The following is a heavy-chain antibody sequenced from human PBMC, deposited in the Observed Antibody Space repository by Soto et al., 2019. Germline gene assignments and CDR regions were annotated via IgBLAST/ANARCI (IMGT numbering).Heavy chain of an antibody. CDR1: GFTFSSYW. V-gene: IGHV3-7*01. J-gene: IGHJ4*02. CDR2: IKQDGSEK. D-gene: IGHD3-10*01. Sequence: EVQLVESGGGLVQPGGSLRLSCAASGFTFSSYWMSWVPQAPGKGLEWVANIKQDGSEKYYVDSVKGRFTISRDNAKNSLYLQMNSLRAEDTAVYYCARDGLTMVRGVIYPYFDYWGQGTLVTVSS. CDR3: ARDGLTMVRGVIYPYFDY.